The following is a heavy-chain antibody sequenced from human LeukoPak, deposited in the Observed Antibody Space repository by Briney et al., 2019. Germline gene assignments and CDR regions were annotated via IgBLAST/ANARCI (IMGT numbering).Heavy chain of an antibody. J-gene: IGHJ3*02. CDR2: INQGGSAK. Sequence: GGSLRLSCAASGFTVSSNYMSWVRQAPGKGLEWVANINQGGSAKYYVDSVKGRFTIARDNAKNSLYLQMNSLRAEDTAVYYCARPHYSGSYHDAFDIWGQGTGVSVSS. CDR3: ARPHYSGSYHDAFDI. CDR1: GFTVSSNY. D-gene: IGHD1-26*01. V-gene: IGHV3-7*01.